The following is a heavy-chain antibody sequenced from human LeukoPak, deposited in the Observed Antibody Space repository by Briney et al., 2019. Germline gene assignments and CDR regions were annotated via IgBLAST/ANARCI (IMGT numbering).Heavy chain of an antibody. J-gene: IGHJ4*02. D-gene: IGHD3-10*02. CDR1: GFTFSSYS. CDR3: ARGPYPGSMFLDH. V-gene: IGHV3-21*01. CDR2: ISSSSSYI. Sequence: GGSLRLSCAASGFTFSSYSMNWVRQAPGKGLEWVSSISSSSSYIYYADSVKGRFTISRDNAKNSLYLQMNGLRAEDSAVYYCARGPYPGSMFLDHWGQGTLVTVSS.